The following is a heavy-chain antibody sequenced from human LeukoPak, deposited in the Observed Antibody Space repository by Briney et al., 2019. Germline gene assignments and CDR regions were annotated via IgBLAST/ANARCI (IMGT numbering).Heavy chain of an antibody. CDR1: GFTFRTYG. Sequence: GGSLRLSCAASGFTFRTYGMHWVRQAPGKGLEWVAFIRYDESDKYYADSVKGRFTISRDNSKNTLYLQMNSLRAEDTALYYCLSYDIVVVPTALGALWGQGTLVTVSS. J-gene: IGHJ4*02. V-gene: IGHV3-30*02. D-gene: IGHD2-2*01. CDR3: LSYDIVVVPTALGAL. CDR2: IRYDESDK.